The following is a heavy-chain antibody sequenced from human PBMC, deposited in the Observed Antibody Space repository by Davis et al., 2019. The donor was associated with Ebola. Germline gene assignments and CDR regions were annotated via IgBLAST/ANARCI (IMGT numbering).Heavy chain of an antibody. CDR3: AKDRRIQLWSHDYYYYGMDV. Sequence: GESLKISCAASGFTFSSYAMHWVRQAPGKGLEWVAVISYDGSNKYYADSVKGRFTISRDNSKNTLYLQMNSLRAEDTAVYYCAKDRRIQLWSHDYYYYGMDVWGQGTTVTVSS. D-gene: IGHD5-18*01. J-gene: IGHJ6*02. V-gene: IGHV3-30-3*01. CDR1: GFTFSSYA. CDR2: ISYDGSNK.